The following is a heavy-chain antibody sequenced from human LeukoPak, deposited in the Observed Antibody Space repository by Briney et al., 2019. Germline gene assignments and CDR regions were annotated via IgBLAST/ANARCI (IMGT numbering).Heavy chain of an antibody. CDR2: IYTSGST. V-gene: IGHV4-4*07. CDR3: AREKIGYYDGSGRGWFDP. CDR1: GGSISSYY. J-gene: IGHJ5*02. Sequence: SGTLSLTCTVSGGSISSYYWSWIRQPAGKGLEWIGRIYTSGSTNYNPSLKSRVTMSVDTSKKQFSLKLSSVTAADTAVYYCAREKIGYYDGSGRGWFDPWGQGTLVTVSS. D-gene: IGHD3-22*01.